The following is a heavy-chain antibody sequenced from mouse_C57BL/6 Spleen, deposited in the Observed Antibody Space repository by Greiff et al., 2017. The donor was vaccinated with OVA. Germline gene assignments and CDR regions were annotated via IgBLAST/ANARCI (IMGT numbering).Heavy chain of an antibody. CDR2: ISSGSSTI. J-gene: IGHJ2*01. Sequence: DVKLVESGEGLVKPGGSLKLSCAASGFTFSDYGMHWVRQAPEKGLEWVAYISSGSSTIYYADTVKGRFTISRDNAKNTLFLQMTSLRSEDTAMYYCARGGFDYWGQGTTLTVSS. CDR1: GFTFSDYG. CDR3: ARGGFDY. V-gene: IGHV5-17*01.